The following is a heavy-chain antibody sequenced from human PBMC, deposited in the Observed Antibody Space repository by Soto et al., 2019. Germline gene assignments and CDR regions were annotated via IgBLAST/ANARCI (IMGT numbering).Heavy chain of an antibody. D-gene: IGHD6-13*01. CDR2: ISGSGVST. J-gene: IGHJ4*01. Sequence: GGSLRLSCVVSGITFSSEGMTWDRQARGRGLEWVSGISGSGVSTYYADSVKGRFIISRDNSKNTLFLQMNSLRADDTAVYYCAVISSSWYHSNFHYWGQGTLVTVSS. V-gene: IGHV3-23*01. CDR1: GITFSSEG. CDR3: AVISSSWYHSNFHY.